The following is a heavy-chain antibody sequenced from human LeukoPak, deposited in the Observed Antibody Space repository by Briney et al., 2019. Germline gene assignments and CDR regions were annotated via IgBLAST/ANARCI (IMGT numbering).Heavy chain of an antibody. D-gene: IGHD5-12*01. CDR1: GFTFTDSG. V-gene: IGHV3-73*01. J-gene: IGHJ4*02. Sequence: GGSLKLSCAASGFTFTDSGIHWVRQASGKGLEWVGRIRSKVNSYATAYAASVKGRFTVSRDDSKNTAYLQMSSLKIEDTAVYYCTTFIVATTVDYWGQGILATVSS. CDR3: TTFIVATTVDY. CDR2: IRSKVNSYAT.